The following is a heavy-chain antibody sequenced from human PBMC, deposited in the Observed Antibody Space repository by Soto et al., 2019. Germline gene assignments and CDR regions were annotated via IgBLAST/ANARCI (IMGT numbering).Heavy chain of an antibody. Sequence: NPSETLSLTCTVSGGSISSSSYYWGWIRQPPGKGLEWIGSIYYSGSTYYNPSLKSRVTISVDTSKNQFSLKLSSVTAADTAVYYCDNYYDSSAPLDAFDIWGQGTMVTVSS. D-gene: IGHD3-22*01. V-gene: IGHV4-39*01. CDR2: IYYSGST. J-gene: IGHJ3*02. CDR1: GGSISSSSYY. CDR3: DNYYDSSAPLDAFDI.